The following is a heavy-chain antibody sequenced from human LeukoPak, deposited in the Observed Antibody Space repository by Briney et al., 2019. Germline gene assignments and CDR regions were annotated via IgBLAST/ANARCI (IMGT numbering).Heavy chain of an antibody. CDR1: GGSFSGYY. J-gene: IGHJ5*02. CDR2: INHSGRT. CDR3: ARGLPYSRGNWFDP. Sequence: SESLSLTCALYGGSFSGYYWSWIRQPPGKGREWNGEINHSGRTNYNPSLKSRVTISVDTSKNQFSLKLSSVTAADTAVYYYARGLPYSRGNWFDPWGQGTLVTVSS. V-gene: IGHV4-34*01. D-gene: IGHD2-15*01.